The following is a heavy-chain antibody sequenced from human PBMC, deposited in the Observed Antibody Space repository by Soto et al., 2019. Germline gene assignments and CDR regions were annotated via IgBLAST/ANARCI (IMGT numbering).Heavy chain of an antibody. V-gene: IGHV1-69*13. J-gene: IGHJ4*02. CDR3: ASRFDYYDSSGPWTGYFDY. D-gene: IGHD3-22*01. CDR2: IIPIFGTA. Sequence: SVKVSCKASGGTFSSYAISWVRQAPGQGLEWMGGIIPIFGTANYAQKFQGRVTITADESTSTAYVELSSLRSEDTAVYYCASRFDYYDSSGPWTGYFDYWGQGTLVTVSS. CDR1: GGTFSSYA.